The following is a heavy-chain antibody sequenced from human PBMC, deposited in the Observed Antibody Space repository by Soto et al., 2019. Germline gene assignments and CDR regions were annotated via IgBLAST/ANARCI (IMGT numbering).Heavy chain of an antibody. CDR1: GYSFTSYW. Sequence: PGESLKISCKGSGYSFTSYWIGWVRQMPGKGLEWMGIIYPGDSDTRYSPSFQGQVTISADKSISTAYLQWSSLKASDTAMYYFATLYGNYGVASYFAYWGQGTLVTVSS. J-gene: IGHJ4*02. CDR3: ATLYGNYGVASYFAY. D-gene: IGHD4-17*01. V-gene: IGHV5-51*01. CDR2: IYPGDSDT.